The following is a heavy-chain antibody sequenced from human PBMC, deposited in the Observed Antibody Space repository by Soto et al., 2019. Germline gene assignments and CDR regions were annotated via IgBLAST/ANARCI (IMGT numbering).Heavy chain of an antibody. Sequence: ASVKVSCKASGGTFSSYTISWVRQAPGQGLEWMGRIIPILGIANYAQKFQGRVTITADKSTSTAYMELSSLRSEDTAVYYCARDSVYGDYGYFDLWGRGTLVTVSS. CDR2: IIPILGIA. J-gene: IGHJ2*01. CDR1: GGTFSSYT. CDR3: ARDSVYGDYGYFDL. V-gene: IGHV1-69*04. D-gene: IGHD4-17*01.